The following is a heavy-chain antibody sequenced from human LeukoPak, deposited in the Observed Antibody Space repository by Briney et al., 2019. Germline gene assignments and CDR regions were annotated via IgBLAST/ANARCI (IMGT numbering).Heavy chain of an antibody. Sequence: GGSLRLSCAASGFTFSSYSMNWVRQAPGKGLEWVSSISSSSSYIYYADSVKGRFTISRDNAKNSLYLQMNSLRAEDTAVYYCARDTRFGELSPIDYWGQGTLVTVSS. V-gene: IGHV3-21*01. CDR2: ISSSSSYI. CDR3: ARDTRFGELSPIDY. J-gene: IGHJ4*02. D-gene: IGHD3-10*01. CDR1: GFTFSSYS.